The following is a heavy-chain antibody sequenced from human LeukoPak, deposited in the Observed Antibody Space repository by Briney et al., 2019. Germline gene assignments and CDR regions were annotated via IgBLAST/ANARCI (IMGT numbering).Heavy chain of an antibody. CDR3: VKDMKNKAAGYYFDY. V-gene: IGHV3-30*18. J-gene: IGHJ4*02. D-gene: IGHD6-13*01. Sequence: HPGMSLRLSCAASGFTFSDYGMQWVRQAPGKGLEGVAVIANDGRDKKYADSVRGQFTISRDNSKNNVYLQMNSLRDEDTAVFYCVKDMKNKAAGYYFDYWGQGTQVTVSS. CDR2: IANDGRDK. CDR1: GFTFSDYG.